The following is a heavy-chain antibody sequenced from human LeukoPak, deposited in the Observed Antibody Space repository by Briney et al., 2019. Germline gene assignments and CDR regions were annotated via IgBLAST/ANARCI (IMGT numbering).Heavy chain of an antibody. D-gene: IGHD6-13*01. Sequence: SETLSLTCTVSGGPISSYYWSWIRQPPGKGLEWIGYIYYSGSTNYNPSLKSRVTISVDTSKNQFSLKLSSVTAADTAVYYCARDRRDSSSWYPPYYYYGMDVWGQGTTVTVSS. CDR1: GGPISSYY. CDR2: IYYSGST. J-gene: IGHJ6*02. V-gene: IGHV4-59*01. CDR3: ARDRRDSSSWYPPYYYYGMDV.